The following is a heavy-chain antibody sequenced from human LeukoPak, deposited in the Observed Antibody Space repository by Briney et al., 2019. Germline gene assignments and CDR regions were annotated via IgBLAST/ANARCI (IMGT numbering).Heavy chain of an antibody. CDR3: TSDSYGSVSFEYFQH. D-gene: IGHD3-10*01. CDR1: EFTFGDYA. J-gene: IGHJ1*01. CDR2: IRSKAYGGTT. V-gene: IGHV3-49*03. Sequence: GGSLRLSCTASEFTFGDYAMSWFRQAPGKGLEWVGFIRSKAYGGTTEYAASVKGRFTISRDDSKSIAYLQMNSLKTEDTAVYYCTSDSYGSVSFEYFQHWGQGTLVTVSS.